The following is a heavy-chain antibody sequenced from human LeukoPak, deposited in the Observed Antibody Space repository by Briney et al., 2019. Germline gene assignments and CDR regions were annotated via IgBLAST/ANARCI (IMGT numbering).Heavy chain of an antibody. CDR2: ISSSSSTI. CDR3: ARDRIFDY. V-gene: IGHV3-11*04. Sequence: LSLTCAVYGGSFSGYYWSWIRQPPGKGLEWVSYISSSSSTIYYADSVKGRFTISRDNAKNSLYLQMNSLRAEDTAVYYCARDRIFDYRGQGTLVTVSS. J-gene: IGHJ4*02. CDR1: GGSFSGYY. D-gene: IGHD2/OR15-2a*01.